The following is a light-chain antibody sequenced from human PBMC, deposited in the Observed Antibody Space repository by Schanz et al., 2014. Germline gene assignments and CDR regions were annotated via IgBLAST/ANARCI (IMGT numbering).Light chain of an antibody. CDR2: GAS. Sequence: DIQMTQSPSTLSASVGDRVTITCRVSQGISSYLNWYRQKPWKVPKLLIFGASSLPSGDPSRFSGSGSGTDFTLSISSLQPEDCATYYGQQDNRFPPSFGGGTKVGIK. V-gene: IGKV1-12*01. J-gene: IGKJ4*01. CDR1: QGISSY. CDR3: QQDNRFPPS.